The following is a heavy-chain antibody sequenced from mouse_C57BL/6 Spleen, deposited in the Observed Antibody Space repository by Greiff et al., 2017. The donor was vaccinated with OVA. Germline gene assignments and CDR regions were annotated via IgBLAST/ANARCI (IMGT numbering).Heavy chain of an antibody. D-gene: IGHD2-4*01. Sequence: QVQLQQSGAELVKPGASVKISCKASGYAFSSYWMNWVKQRPGKGLEWIGQIYPGDGDTNYNGKFKGKATLTADKSSSTAYMQLSSLTSEDSADYFCARREGYYDYDDYAMDYWGQGTSVTVSS. CDR2: IYPGDGDT. V-gene: IGHV1-80*01. CDR1: GYAFSSYW. J-gene: IGHJ4*01. CDR3: ARREGYYDYDDYAMDY.